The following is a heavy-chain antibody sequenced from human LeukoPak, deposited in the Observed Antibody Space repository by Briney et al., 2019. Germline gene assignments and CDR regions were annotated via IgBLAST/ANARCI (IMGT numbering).Heavy chain of an antibody. J-gene: IGHJ6*02. CDR3: ARDFPGTTAGYYYYGMDV. CDR2: IHYSGST. V-gene: IGHV4-59*01. Sequence: PSETLSLTCTVSGGSISSYYWSWIRQPPGKGLEWIGYIHYSGSTNYNPSLKSRVTISVDTSKNQFSLKLSSVTAADTAVYYCARDFPGTTAGYYYYGMDVWGQGTTVTVSS. CDR1: GGSISSYY. D-gene: IGHD1-1*01.